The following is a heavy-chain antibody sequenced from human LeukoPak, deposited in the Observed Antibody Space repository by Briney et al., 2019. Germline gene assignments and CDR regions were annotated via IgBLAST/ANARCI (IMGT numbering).Heavy chain of an antibody. CDR3: VSFYETN. D-gene: IGHD2-2*01. V-gene: IGHV3-74*01. J-gene: IGHJ4*02. CDR1: GNYW. CDR2: VNSDVSWT. Sequence: GGSLRLSCAASGNYWMHWVRQAPGKGLVWVSHVNSDVSWTSHADSVKGRFTISKDNAKNTVYLQMNNLRTEDTAVYYCVSFYETNWGRGTLVTVSS.